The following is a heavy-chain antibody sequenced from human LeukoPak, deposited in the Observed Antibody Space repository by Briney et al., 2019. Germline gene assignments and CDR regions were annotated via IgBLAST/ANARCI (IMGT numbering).Heavy chain of an antibody. CDR1: GFTFSSYA. CDR3: AKEGSELDYYYYYMDV. V-gene: IGHV3-33*03. CDR2: VWYDGDKK. Sequence: GGSLRLSCAASGFTFSSYAMHWVRQAPGKGLEWVAAVWYDGDKKYYADSVKGRFTISRDNSKNTLSLQVNSLTVDDTAVYYCAKEGSELDYYYYYMDVWGKGTTVTVSS. D-gene: IGHD1-7*01. J-gene: IGHJ6*03.